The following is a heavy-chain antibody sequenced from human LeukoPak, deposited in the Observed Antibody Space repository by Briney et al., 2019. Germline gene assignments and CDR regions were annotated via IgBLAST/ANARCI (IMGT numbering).Heavy chain of an antibody. CDR1: GYTFTGYY. Sequence: ASVKVSCKASGYTFTGYYMHWVRQAPGQGLEWMGWINPNSGGTNYAQKFQGRVTMTRDTSISTAYMELSRLRSDDTAVYYCARDRSLAAAGRFDPWGQGTLVTVSS. CDR3: ARDRSLAAAGRFDP. D-gene: IGHD6-13*01. CDR2: INPNSGGT. J-gene: IGHJ5*02. V-gene: IGHV1-2*02.